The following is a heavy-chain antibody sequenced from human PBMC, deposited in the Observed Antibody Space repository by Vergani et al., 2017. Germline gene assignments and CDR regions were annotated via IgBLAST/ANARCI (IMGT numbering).Heavy chain of an antibody. V-gene: IGHV1-46*03. CDR2: INPSGGHT. CDR3: ARGDYGILTGYRY. CDR1: GYTFSNYY. Sequence: QVQVVQSVAEVKKSGASVKVSCKTSGYTFSNYYMHWVRQAPGQGLEWMGIINPSGGHTNYAQKFHGRVTMTRDTSTSTVYMELSSLRSEDTAIYYCARGDYGILTGYRYWGQGTLVTVSA. D-gene: IGHD3-9*01. J-gene: IGHJ4*02.